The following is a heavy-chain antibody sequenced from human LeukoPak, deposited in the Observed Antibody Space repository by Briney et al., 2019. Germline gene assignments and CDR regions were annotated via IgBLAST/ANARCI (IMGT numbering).Heavy chain of an antibody. J-gene: IGHJ3*02. D-gene: IGHD1-14*01. V-gene: IGHV4-59*01. Sequence: SETLSLTCSVSGGSISNYYWSWIRQSPGKGLEWIGYIDYTGTTNYNPSPNSRVSISVDTSKNHFSLKLESVTAADTAVYYCTRDSSVTISPGTFDIWGQGALVTVSS. CDR1: GGSISNYY. CDR2: IDYTGTT. CDR3: TRDSSVTISPGTFDI.